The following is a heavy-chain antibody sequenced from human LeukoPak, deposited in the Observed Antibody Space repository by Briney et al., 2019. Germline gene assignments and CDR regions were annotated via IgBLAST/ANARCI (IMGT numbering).Heavy chain of an antibody. CDR2: IYYSGST. Sequence: PSETLSLTCTVSGGSISSGGYYWSWIRQHPGKGLEWIGYIYYSGSTYYNPSLKSRVTISVDTSKNQFSLKLSSVAAADTAVYYCARWGRRPYYGSGSYMNYGMDVWGQGTTVTVSS. V-gene: IGHV4-31*03. J-gene: IGHJ6*02. CDR1: GGSISSGGYY. CDR3: ARWGRRPYYGSGSYMNYGMDV. D-gene: IGHD3-10*01.